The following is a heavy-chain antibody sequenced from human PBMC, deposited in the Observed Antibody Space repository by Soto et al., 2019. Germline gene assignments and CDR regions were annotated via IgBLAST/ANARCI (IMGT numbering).Heavy chain of an antibody. CDR3: ARDGEASAAAAV. CDR2: IWYDGSNK. D-gene: IGHD6-13*01. J-gene: IGHJ4*02. CDR1: GFTFSSYG. V-gene: IGHV3-33*01. Sequence: QVQLVESGGGVVQPGRSLRLSCAASGFTFSSYGMHWVRQAPGKGLEWVAVIWYDGSNKYYADSVKGRFTISRDNSKNTRYLQMNSLRAEDTAVYYCARDGEASAAAAVWGQGTLVTVSS.